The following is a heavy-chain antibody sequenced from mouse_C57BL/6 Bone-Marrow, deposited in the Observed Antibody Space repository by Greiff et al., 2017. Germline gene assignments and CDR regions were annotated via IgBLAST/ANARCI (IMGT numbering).Heavy chain of an antibody. CDR3: ARRGSAYWYF. D-gene: IGHD1-1*02. V-gene: IGHV1-42*01. J-gene: IGHJ3*01. Sequence: VQLQQSGPGLVKPGTSVSITCTASGYSFTGYYMNWVKQRPEKSREWSGEINPNTGGTNYNPNFKTKATLTVDKSSSTAYMQLKSLTSEDSAVYYCARRGSAYWYFGGRGTGATVTA. CDR2: INPNTGGT. CDR1: GYSFTGYY.